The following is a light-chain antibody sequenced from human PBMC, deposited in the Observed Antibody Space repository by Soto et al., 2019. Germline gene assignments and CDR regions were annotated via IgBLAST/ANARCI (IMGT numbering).Light chain of an antibody. CDR1: QSVSNN. J-gene: IGKJ4*01. CDR3: QQYNNWPLT. CDR2: GAS. Sequence: EIVLTQSPGTLSLSPGERATLSCRASQSVSNNYVAWYQQKPGQAPRLLIYGASSRATGIPARFSGSGSGTDFTLTISSLQSEDFAVYYCQQYNNWPLTFGGGTKVEI. V-gene: IGKV3-15*01.